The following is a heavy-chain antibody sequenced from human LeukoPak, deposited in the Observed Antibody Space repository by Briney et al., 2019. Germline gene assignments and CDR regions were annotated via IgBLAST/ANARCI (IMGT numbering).Heavy chain of an antibody. Sequence: NPSETLSLTCTVSGGSISSSSYYWSWIRQPAGKGLEWIGRIYTSGSTNYNPSLKSRVTISVDTSKNQFSLKLSSVTAADTAVYYCARDPTMVRGAPGYYYYMDVWGKGTTVTVSS. CDR1: GGSISSSSYY. CDR3: ARDPTMVRGAPGYYYYMDV. CDR2: IYTSGST. J-gene: IGHJ6*03. D-gene: IGHD3-10*01. V-gene: IGHV4-61*02.